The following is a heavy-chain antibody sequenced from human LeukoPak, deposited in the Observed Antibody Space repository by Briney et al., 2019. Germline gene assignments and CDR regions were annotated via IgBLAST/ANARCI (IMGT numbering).Heavy chain of an antibody. D-gene: IGHD6-19*01. CDR3: ARGGQWLVL. J-gene: IGHJ4*02. CDR2: ISSSSGYI. Sequence: GGSLRLSCAASGFTFTAFSMNWVRQSPGKGLEWVASISSSSGYIYYADSVKGRFTISRDNAKKLVYLQMSSLRAEDTAVYYCARGGQWLVLWGQGTLVTVSS. V-gene: IGHV3-21*01. CDR1: GFTFTAFS.